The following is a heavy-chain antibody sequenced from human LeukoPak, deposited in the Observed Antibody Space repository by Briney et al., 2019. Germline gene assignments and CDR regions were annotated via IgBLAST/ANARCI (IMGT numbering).Heavy chain of an antibody. J-gene: IGHJ4*02. CDR3: VRETQATAGLDY. V-gene: IGHV3-48*02. CDR1: GFTFSSLW. Sequence: PGGSLRLSCAVSGFTFSSLWLSWXRQAPGKGLEWVXYISSSSITKYHADFVEGRFTISRDNAKNSLYLQMNSLRDEDTAVYYCVRETQATAGLDYWGQGTLVTVSS. D-gene: IGHD6-13*01. CDR2: ISSSSITK.